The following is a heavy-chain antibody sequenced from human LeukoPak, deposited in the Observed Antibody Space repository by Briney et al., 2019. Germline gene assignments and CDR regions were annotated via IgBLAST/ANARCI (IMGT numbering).Heavy chain of an antibody. CDR3: ASLIAHNWFDP. CDR1: GGTFSSYA. D-gene: IGHD3-16*01. Sequence: SVKVSCKASGGTFSSYAISWVRQAPGQGLEWMGGIIPIFGTANYAQKFQGRVTITADESTSAAHMELSSLRSEDTAVYYCASLIAHNWFDPWGQGTLVTVSS. CDR2: IIPIFGTA. J-gene: IGHJ5*02. V-gene: IGHV1-69*01.